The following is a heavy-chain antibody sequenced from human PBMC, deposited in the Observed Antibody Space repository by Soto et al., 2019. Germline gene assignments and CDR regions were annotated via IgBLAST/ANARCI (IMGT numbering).Heavy chain of an antibody. CDR1: GYTFTGYY. J-gene: IGHJ5*02. CDR3: ARDRGRDYDYVWGSYRPNWFDP. D-gene: IGHD3-16*02. CDR2: INPDSGGT. V-gene: IGHV1-2*04. Sequence: GASVKVSCKASGYTFTGYYINWVRQAPGQGLEWMGWINPDSGGTYYAQKFQGWVTMTRDTSISTAYMELSRLRSDDTAVYYCARDRGRDYDYVWGSYRPNWFDPWGQGTLVTVSS.